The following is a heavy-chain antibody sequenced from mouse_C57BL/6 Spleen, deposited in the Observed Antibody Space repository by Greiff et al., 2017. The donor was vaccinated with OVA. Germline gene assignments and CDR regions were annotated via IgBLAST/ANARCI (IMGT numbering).Heavy chain of an antibody. Sequence: VQLQQSGPVLVKPGPSVKISCKASGFTFTDYYMHWVKQSHGKSLEWIGLVYPYNGGTSYNQKFKGKATLTVDTSSSTAYMALNSLTSEDCAVYYCARDYGSSYDWYFDVWGTGTTATVSS. CDR1: GFTFTDYY. V-gene: IGHV1-36*01. CDR2: VYPYNGGT. CDR3: ARDYGSSYDWYFDV. J-gene: IGHJ1*03. D-gene: IGHD1-1*01.